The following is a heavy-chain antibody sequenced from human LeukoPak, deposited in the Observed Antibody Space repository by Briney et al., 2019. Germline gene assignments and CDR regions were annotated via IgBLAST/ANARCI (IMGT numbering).Heavy chain of an antibody. V-gene: IGHV4-34*01. CDR3: ARVEVTDDY. D-gene: IGHD1-1*01. CDR2: INHSGST. Sequence: PSETLSLTCAVYGGSFSGYYWSWIRQPPGKGLEWIGEINHSGSTNYNPSLKSRVTISVDTSKNQFSLKLSSVTAADTAVYYCARVEVTDDYWGQGTLVTVSS. J-gene: IGHJ4*02. CDR1: GGSFSGYY.